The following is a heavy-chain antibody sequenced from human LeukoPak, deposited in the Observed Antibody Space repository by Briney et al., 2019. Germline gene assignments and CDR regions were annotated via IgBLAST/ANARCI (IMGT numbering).Heavy chain of an antibody. D-gene: IGHD1-26*01. V-gene: IGHV3-74*01. J-gene: IGHJ4*02. CDR1: GFIFSDYW. CDR3: ARESREIRFDY. Sequence: GGSLRLSCAASGFIFSDYWMHWVRQAPGKGLVGVSRINTDGSTTTYVDSVKGRFTISRDNAKNTLYLQMNSLRVEDTAVYYCARESREIRFDYWGQGTLVTVSS. CDR2: INTDGSTT.